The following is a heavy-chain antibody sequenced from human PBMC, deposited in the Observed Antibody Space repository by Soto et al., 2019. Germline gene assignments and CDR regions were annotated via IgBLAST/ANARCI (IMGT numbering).Heavy chain of an antibody. V-gene: IGHV3-11*06. D-gene: IGHD4-17*01. J-gene: IGHJ4*02. CDR1: GFTFSDYY. CDR3: ARKTVTADY. CDR2: ISSSSSYT. Sequence: GCLRVACTASGFTFSDYYMSWIRQAPGKGLEWVSYISSSSSYTNYADSVKGRFTISRDNAKNSLYLQMNSLRAEDKAVYYCARKTVTADYWGQGTLVTVYS.